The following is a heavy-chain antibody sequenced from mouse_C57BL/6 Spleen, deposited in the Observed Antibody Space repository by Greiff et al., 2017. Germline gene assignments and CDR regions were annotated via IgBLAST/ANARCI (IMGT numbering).Heavy chain of an antibody. D-gene: IGHD1-1*01. CDR2: IPPNSGST. CDR1: GYTFTSYW. Sequence: QVQLQQSGAELVKPGASVKLSCKASGYTFTSYWMHWVKQRPGQGLEWIGMIPPNSGSTNYNEKFKSKATLTVDKYSSTAYMQLSSLTSEDSAVYYCAFITTVVEPYYAMDYWGQGTSVTVSS. V-gene: IGHV1-64*01. J-gene: IGHJ4*01. CDR3: AFITTVVEPYYAMDY.